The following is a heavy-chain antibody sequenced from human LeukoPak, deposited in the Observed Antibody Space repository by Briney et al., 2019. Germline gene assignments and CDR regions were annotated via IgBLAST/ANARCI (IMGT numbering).Heavy chain of an antibody. J-gene: IGHJ4*02. CDR1: GFTFSSYT. D-gene: IGHD3-3*01. V-gene: IGHV3-21*01. Sequence: GGSLRLSCAASGFTFSSYTMNWVRQAPGKGLEWVSSISSSSSYIYYADSVKGRFTIARDNAKNSVYLEMNSLRADDTAVYYCARSARLMKGVVEVTALDDWGQGTLVTVSS. CDR3: ARSARLMKGVVEVTALDD. CDR2: ISSSSSYI.